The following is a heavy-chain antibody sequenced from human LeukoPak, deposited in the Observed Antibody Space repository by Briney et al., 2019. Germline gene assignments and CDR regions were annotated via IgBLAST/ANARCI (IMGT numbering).Heavy chain of an antibody. CDR3: ARLARRRSSSWYVQHWFDP. J-gene: IGHJ5*02. Sequence: SVKVSCKASGGTFSSYAISWVRQAPGQGLEWMGGIIPIFGTTNYAQKFQDRVTITADKSTSTAYMELRSLRSDDTAVYYCARLARRRSSSWYVQHWFDPWGQGTLVTVSS. CDR2: IIPIFGTT. D-gene: IGHD6-13*01. CDR1: GGTFSSYA. V-gene: IGHV1-69*06.